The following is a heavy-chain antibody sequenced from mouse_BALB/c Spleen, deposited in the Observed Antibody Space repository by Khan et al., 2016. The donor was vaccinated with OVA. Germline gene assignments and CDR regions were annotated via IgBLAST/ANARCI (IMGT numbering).Heavy chain of an antibody. CDR2: IYPGDGDT. Sequence: QVQLQQSGAELARPGASVKLSCKASGYTFTTYWMQWVKQRPGQGLEWIGTIYPGDGDTRYTQNFKDKATLTADKSSSTAYMQLSSLASEDSAVYYCASYRYDYFDYGGQGTTLTVSS. CDR1: GYTFTTYW. J-gene: IGHJ2*01. V-gene: IGHV1-87*01. D-gene: IGHD2-14*01. CDR3: ASYRYDYFDY.